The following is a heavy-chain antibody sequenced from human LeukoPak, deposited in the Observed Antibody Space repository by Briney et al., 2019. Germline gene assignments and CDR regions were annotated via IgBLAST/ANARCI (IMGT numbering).Heavy chain of an antibody. CDR3: ARIGYNHYFDY. CDR1: GYTFTDYY. Sequence: ASVKVSCKASGYTFTDYYLHWVRQAPGQGLEWMGWINPNSGGTNYAQTFQGRVTMTRDTSITTAYLELSRLRSDDTAVYYCARIGYNHYFDYWGQGALVTVSS. J-gene: IGHJ4*02. D-gene: IGHD1-14*01. V-gene: IGHV1-2*02. CDR2: INPNSGGT.